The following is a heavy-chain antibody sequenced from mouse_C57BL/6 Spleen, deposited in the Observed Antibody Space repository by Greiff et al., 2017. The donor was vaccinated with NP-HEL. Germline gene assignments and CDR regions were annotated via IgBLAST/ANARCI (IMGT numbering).Heavy chain of an antibody. J-gene: IGHJ4*01. CDR2: INPNNGGT. V-gene: IGHV1-26*01. CDR1: GYTFTDYY. Sequence: VQLQQSGPELVKPGASVKISCKASGYTFTDYYMNWVKQSHGKSLEWIGDINPNNGGTSYNQKFKGKATLTVDKSSSTAYMELRSLTSEDSAVYYCANGFSMDYWGQGTSVTVSS. CDR3: ANGFSMDY.